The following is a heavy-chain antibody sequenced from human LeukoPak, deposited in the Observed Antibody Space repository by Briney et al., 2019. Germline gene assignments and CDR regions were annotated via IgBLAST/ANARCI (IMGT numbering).Heavy chain of an antibody. CDR3: ARDLGQYYDTSDNWFDP. D-gene: IGHD3-22*01. CDR2: IYHSGST. J-gene: IGHJ5*02. Sequence: SETLSLTCTVSGYSISSGYYWGWIRQPPGKGLEWIGSIYHSGSTYYNPSLKSRVTISVDTSKYQFSLKLSSVTAADTAVYYCARDLGQYYDTSDNWFDPWGQGTLVTVSS. V-gene: IGHV4-38-2*02. CDR1: GYSISSGYY.